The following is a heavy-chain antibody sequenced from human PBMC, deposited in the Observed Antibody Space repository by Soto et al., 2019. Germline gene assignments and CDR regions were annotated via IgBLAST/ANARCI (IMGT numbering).Heavy chain of an antibody. CDR2: VYYSGTT. D-gene: IGHD3-3*01. Sequence: SEPLSLTCTVYGGSFSSFYCNWIRQPPGKGLEWIGYVYYSGTTYYNPSLKSRVTISVDTSKNECSLSLTSVTAADTAVYYCARGITIFGVVTQAVDYWGQGTLVTVSS. J-gene: IGHJ4*02. V-gene: IGHV4-59*01. CDR1: GGSFSSFY. CDR3: ARGITIFGVVTQAVDY.